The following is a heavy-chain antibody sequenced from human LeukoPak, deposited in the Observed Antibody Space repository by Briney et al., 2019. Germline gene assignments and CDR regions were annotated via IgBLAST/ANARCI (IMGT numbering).Heavy chain of an antibody. V-gene: IGHV3-49*04. CDR2: IRSKAYGGTT. D-gene: IGHD5-18*01. J-gene: IGHJ4*02. CDR1: GFTFGDYA. CDR3: TTEGYSYGSSFDY. Sequence: PGGSLRLSCTASGFTFGDYAMSWVRQAPGKGLEWVGFIRSKAYGGTTEYAASVKGRFTISRDDSKNTLYLQMNSLKTEDTAVYYCTTEGYSYGSSFDYWGQGTLVTVSS.